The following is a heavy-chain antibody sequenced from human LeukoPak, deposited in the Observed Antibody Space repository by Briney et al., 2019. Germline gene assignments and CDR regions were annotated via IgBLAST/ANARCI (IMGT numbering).Heavy chain of an antibody. Sequence: GGSLRLSCAASGFTFSSYSMNWVRQAPGKGLEWVSSISSSSSYIYYADSVKGRFTISRDNAKNSLYLQMNSLRAEDTAVYYCAAQEYSSSWYSYHYYYMDVWGKGTTVTVSS. CDR2: ISSSSSYI. V-gene: IGHV3-21*01. CDR1: GFTFSSYS. J-gene: IGHJ6*03. D-gene: IGHD6-13*01. CDR3: AAQEYSSSWYSYHYYYMDV.